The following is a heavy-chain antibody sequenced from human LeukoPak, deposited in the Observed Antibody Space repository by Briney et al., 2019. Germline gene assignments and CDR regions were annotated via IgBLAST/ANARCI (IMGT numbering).Heavy chain of an antibody. D-gene: IGHD6-19*01. Sequence: PSETLSLTCAVYGGSFSGYYWSWIRQPPGKGLEWIGEINHSGSTNYNPSLKSRVTISVDTSKNQFSLKLSSVTAADTAVYYCAKEKYSSGWYPGWFDPWGQGTLVTVSS. V-gene: IGHV4-34*01. CDR3: AKEKYSSGWYPGWFDP. CDR2: INHSGST. J-gene: IGHJ5*02. CDR1: GGSFSGYY.